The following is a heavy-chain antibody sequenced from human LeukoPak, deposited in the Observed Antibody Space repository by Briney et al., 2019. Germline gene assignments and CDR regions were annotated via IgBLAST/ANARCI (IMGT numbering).Heavy chain of an antibody. CDR1: GFSFSSYS. J-gene: IGHJ4*02. D-gene: IGHD5-18*01. V-gene: IGHV3-21*01. CDR3: ARGVDTAMAIDY. Sequence: KTGGSLRLSCAASGFSFSSYSMNWVRQAPGEGLEWVSSISSTSSYIRYPDSVMGRFTIPRDNAKNSLYLQMNSLRAEDTAVYYCARGVDTAMAIDYWGQGTLVTVSS. CDR2: ISSTSSYI.